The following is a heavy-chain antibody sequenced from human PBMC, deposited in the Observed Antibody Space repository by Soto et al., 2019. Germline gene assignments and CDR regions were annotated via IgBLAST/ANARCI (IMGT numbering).Heavy chain of an antibody. J-gene: IGHJ4*02. CDR3: AKRQSGNFGPFDS. V-gene: IGHV3-23*01. Sequence: GGSLRLSCAASGFSISSDAMSWVRQSPGKGLEWVSGISGSGANTNYADSVKGRFAISIDNSKNTLYLQMSSLRAEDTAVYYCAKRQSGNFGPFDSWGQGTLVTVSS. D-gene: IGHD2-21*02. CDR1: GFSISSDA. CDR2: ISGSGANT.